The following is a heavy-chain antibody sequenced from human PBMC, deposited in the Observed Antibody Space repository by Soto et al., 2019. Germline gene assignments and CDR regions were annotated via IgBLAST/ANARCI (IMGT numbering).Heavy chain of an antibody. CDR1: GFTFSSYG. J-gene: IGHJ3*02. Sequence: QVQLVESGGGVVQPGRSLRLSCAASGFTFSSYGMHWVRQAPGKGLEWVAVISYDGSNKYYADSVKGRFTISRVNSKNTLYLQMNSLRAEDTAVYYCAKEGKLELTSAFDIWGQGTMVTVSS. D-gene: IGHD1-7*01. V-gene: IGHV3-30*18. CDR2: ISYDGSNK. CDR3: AKEGKLELTSAFDI.